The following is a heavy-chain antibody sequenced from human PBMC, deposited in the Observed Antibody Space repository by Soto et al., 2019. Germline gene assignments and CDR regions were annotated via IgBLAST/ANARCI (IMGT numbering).Heavy chain of an antibody. D-gene: IGHD2-2*01. CDR2: IKRDESDK. CDR1: GVSLRDYW. CDR3: AGRSSPSYYYYYMDV. J-gene: IGHJ6*03. Sequence: EVQLVESGGGLVQPGGSLRLSCAVSGVSLRDYWMSWVRQAPGKGPEWVAHIKRDESDKHYADSVKGRFTISRDNAKNSVFLQLTSLRTDDTAVYFCAGRSSPSYYYYYMDVWGRGTTVTVSS. V-gene: IGHV3-7*01.